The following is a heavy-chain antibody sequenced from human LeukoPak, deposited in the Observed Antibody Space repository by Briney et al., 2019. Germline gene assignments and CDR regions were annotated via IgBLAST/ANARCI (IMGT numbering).Heavy chain of an antibody. J-gene: IGHJ4*02. CDR2: ISGSGGST. CDR3: ARASGWYRETFDY. D-gene: IGHD6-19*01. CDR1: GFTFSSYA. Sequence: GGSLRLSCAASGFTFSSYAMSWVRQAPGKGLEWVSAISGSGGSTYYADSVKGRFTISRDNSKNTQYLQMNSLRAEDTAVYYCARASGWYRETFDYWGQGTLVTVSS. V-gene: IGHV3-23*01.